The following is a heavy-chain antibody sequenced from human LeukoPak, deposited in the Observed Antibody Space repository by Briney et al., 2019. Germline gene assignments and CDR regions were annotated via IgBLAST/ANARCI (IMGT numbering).Heavy chain of an antibody. CDR2: IYHSGST. J-gene: IGHJ4*02. D-gene: IGHD3-10*01. CDR3: ARDPGYYGSGTRGAFDY. CDR1: GGSISSYY. Sequence: SETLSLTCTVSGGSISSYYWGWIRQPPGKGLEWIGSIYHSGSTYYNPSLKSRVTISVDTSKNQFSLKLSSVTAADTAVYYCARDPGYYGSGTRGAFDYWGQGTLVTVSS. V-gene: IGHV4-38-2*02.